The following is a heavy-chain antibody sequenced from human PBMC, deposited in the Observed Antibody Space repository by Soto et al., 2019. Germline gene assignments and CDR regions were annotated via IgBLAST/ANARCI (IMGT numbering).Heavy chain of an antibody. CDR1: GGSISSYY. CDR2: IYYSGST. J-gene: IGHJ6*03. D-gene: IGHD3-3*01. CDR3: ARGLVLRFLEWTSMGYYYYYYMDV. Sequence: SETLSLTCTASGGSISSYYWSWIRQPPGKGLEWIGYIYYSGSTNYNPSLKSRVTISVDTSKNQFSLKLSSVTAADTAVYYCARGLVLRFLEWTSMGYYYYYYMDVWGKGTTVT. V-gene: IGHV4-59*01.